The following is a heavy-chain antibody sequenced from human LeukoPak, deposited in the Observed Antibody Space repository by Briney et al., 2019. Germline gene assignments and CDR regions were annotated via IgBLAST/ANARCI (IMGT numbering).Heavy chain of an antibody. D-gene: IGHD3-3*01. J-gene: IGHJ4*02. Sequence: GGSLRLSCIGSPLTFRSYSLNWVRQAPGKGLVWVSRINTDGSSTSYADSVKGRFTISRDNAKNTLYLQMNSLRAEDTAVYYCAPLGPNDFWSGSAYWGQGTLVTVSS. V-gene: IGHV3-74*01. CDR3: APLGPNDFWSGSAY. CDR2: INTDGSST. CDR1: PLTFRSYS.